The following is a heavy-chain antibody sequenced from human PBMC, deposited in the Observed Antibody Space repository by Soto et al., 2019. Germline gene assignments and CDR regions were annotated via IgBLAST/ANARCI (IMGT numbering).Heavy chain of an antibody. CDR3: ARATAYDFWSGYYRSYGLDV. D-gene: IGHD3-3*01. V-gene: IGHV1-2*04. CDR1: GYTFTGYF. CDR2: INPNSGDT. J-gene: IGHJ6*02. Sequence: VQLVQSGAEVKSPGASVRVSCTTSGYTFTGYFIHWVRQAPGQGLEWMGWINPNSGDTSYSQKFQGWVTMARDTSISTAYMERSRLRSDDTAVYYCARATAYDFWSGYYRSYGLDVWGQGTTVTV.